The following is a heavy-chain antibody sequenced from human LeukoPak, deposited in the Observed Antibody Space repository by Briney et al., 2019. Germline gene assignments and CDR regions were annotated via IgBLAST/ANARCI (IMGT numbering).Heavy chain of an antibody. CDR3: ARDGSSSGWFDP. Sequence: ASVKVSCKACGYSFTSYYIHWVRQPPGQGLEWMGIINPSGGSTIYAQKFPGRVTMTRDMSTSTVYMELSSLRSEATAVYHCARDGSSSGWFDPWGQGTLVTVSS. CDR1: GYSFTSYY. J-gene: IGHJ5*02. D-gene: IGHD6-6*01. V-gene: IGHV1-46*01. CDR2: INPSGGST.